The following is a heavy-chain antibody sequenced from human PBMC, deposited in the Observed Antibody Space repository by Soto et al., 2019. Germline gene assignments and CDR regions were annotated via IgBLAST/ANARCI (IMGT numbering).Heavy chain of an antibody. CDR2: ISAYNGNT. D-gene: IGHD3-16*01. CDR3: AKRGGSEDNPPFYFDY. J-gene: IGHJ4*02. CDR1: GYTFTNYA. V-gene: IGHV1-18*01. Sequence: ASVKVSCKASGYTFTNYAISWVRQAPGQGLEWMGWISAYNGNTNYAQKLQGRVTMTTDTSTSSASLKLSSVTAADTAVYYCAKRGGSEDNPPFYFDYWGQGTLVTVSS.